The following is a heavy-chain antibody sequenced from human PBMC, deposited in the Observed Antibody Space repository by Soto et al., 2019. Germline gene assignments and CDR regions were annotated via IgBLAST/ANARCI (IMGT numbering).Heavy chain of an antibody. CDR1: GCSLTSRPLG. CDR3: EHSGDMNGNLDQGYLYN. Sequence: QITLKESGPTRVKPTQTLTLTRSFSGCSLTSRPLGLAWIRQPPGKALDWLAVIYWDDDKRYSPSLKSRLTIAKDTSKKQVVLTMAYRDPVHTATYVCEHSGDMNGNLDQGYLYNWVQGSLVTVSS. V-gene: IGHV2-5*02. J-gene: IGHJ4*02. CDR2: IYWDDDK. D-gene: IGHD3-3*01.